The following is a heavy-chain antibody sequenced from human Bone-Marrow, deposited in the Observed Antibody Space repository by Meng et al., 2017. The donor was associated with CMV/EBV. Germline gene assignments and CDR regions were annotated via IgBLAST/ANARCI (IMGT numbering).Heavy chain of an antibody. CDR3: ARDPGWYCSSTSCDYDAFDI. CDR1: GGTFSSYA. J-gene: IGHJ3*02. Sequence: SVKVSCKASGGTFSSYAISWVRQAPGQGLEWMGGIIPIFGTANYAQKFQGRVTITTDESTSTAYMELSSLRSEDTAVYYCARDPGWYCSSTSCDYDAFDIWGQGTMVTVSS. V-gene: IGHV1-69*05. D-gene: IGHD2-2*01. CDR2: IIPIFGTA.